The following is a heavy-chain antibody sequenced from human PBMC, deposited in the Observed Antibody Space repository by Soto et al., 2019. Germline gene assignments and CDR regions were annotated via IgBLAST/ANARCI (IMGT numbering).Heavy chain of an antibody. CDR3: AKTTDGWFSAFEI. J-gene: IGHJ3*02. D-gene: IGHD6-19*01. Sequence: GSLRLSCAGSGFTFSSYGMHWVRQAPGKGLEWVSAISGSGTTAYYADSVKGRFTFSRDNSKKTMYLQMNSLRAEDTAVYYCAKTTDGWFSAFEIWGQGTMVTVSS. CDR2: ISGSGTTA. V-gene: IGHV3-23*01. CDR1: GFTFSSYG.